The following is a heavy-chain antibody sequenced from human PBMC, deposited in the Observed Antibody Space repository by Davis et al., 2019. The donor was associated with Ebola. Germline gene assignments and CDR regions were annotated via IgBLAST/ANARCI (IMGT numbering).Heavy chain of an antibody. Sequence: GESLKIPCAASGFTFNKYEMNWVRQAPGKGREWISYISDSGSTTYYTDSVKGRFTISRDNAKNSLYLQMNPLRVEDTAIYYCVPGTWIRGQGTLVTVSS. CDR2: ISDSGSTT. V-gene: IGHV3-48*03. D-gene: IGHD5-18*01. CDR1: GFTFNKYE. J-gene: IGHJ4*02. CDR3: VPGTWI.